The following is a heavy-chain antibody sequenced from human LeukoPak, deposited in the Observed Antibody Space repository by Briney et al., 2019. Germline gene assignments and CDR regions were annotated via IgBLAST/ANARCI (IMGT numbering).Heavy chain of an antibody. J-gene: IGHJ4*02. D-gene: IGHD4-17*01. V-gene: IGHV4-59*01. CDR1: GGSISSYY. CDR3: ARDQHDYGDYLPNYYFDY. Sequence: SETLSLTCTVSGGSISSYYWSWIRQPPGKGLEWIGYIYYSGSTNYNPSLKSRVTISVDTSKNQFSLKLSSVTAADTAVYYCARDQHDYGDYLPNYYFDYWGQGTLVTVSS. CDR2: IYYSGST.